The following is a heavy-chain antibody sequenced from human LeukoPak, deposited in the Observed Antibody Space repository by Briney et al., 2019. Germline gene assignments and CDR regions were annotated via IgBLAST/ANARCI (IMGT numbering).Heavy chain of an antibody. V-gene: IGHV1-18*01. J-gene: IGHJ3*02. CDR3: ARDQREAHYYGSSGYYHDPLDI. Sequence: ASVKVSCKASGYTFTSYGINWVRQAPGQGLEWMGWISAYNGNTNYAQKLQGRVTMTTDTSTSTAYMELRSLRSDDTAVYYCARDQREAHYYGSSGYYHDPLDIWGQGTMVTVSS. D-gene: IGHD3-22*01. CDR1: GYTFTSYG. CDR2: ISAYNGNT.